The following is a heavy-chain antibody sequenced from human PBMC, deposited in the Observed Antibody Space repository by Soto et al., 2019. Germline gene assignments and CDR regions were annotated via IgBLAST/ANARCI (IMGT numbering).Heavy chain of an antibody. V-gene: IGHV3-30*18. Sequence: GGSLRLSCAASGFTFSSYGMHWVLQAPGKGLEWVAVISYDGSNKYYADSVKGRFTISRDNSKNTLYLQMNSLRAEDTAVYYCAKGHYYYYMDVWGKGTTVTVSS. CDR1: GFTFSSYG. CDR3: AKGHYYYYMDV. J-gene: IGHJ6*03. CDR2: ISYDGSNK.